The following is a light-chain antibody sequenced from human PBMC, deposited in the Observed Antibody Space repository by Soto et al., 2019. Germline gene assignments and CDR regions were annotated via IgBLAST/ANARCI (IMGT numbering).Light chain of an antibody. CDR3: QQRSNWPSLT. Sequence: EVVLTQSPATLSLSPGARATLSCKASQSVRNYLAWYQHKPGQAPRLLISDASNRATGIPARFSGSGSETDFTLTISSLEPEDSAVYYCQQRSNWPSLTFGGGTKVDIK. J-gene: IGKJ4*01. CDR2: DAS. CDR1: QSVRNY. V-gene: IGKV3-11*01.